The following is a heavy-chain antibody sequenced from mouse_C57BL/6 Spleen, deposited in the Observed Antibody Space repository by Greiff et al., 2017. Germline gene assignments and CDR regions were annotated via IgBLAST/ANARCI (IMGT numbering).Heavy chain of an antibody. V-gene: IGHV1-18*01. Sequence: EVQLQQSGPELVKPGASVKIPCKASGYTFTDYNMDWVKQSHGKSLEWIGDINPNNGGTIYNQKFKGKATLTVDKSSSTAYMELRSLTSEDTAVYYCARSVRGYYNFDYWGQGTTLTVSS. CDR1: GYTFTDYN. CDR3: ARSVRGYYNFDY. CDR2: INPNNGGT. D-gene: IGHD2-12*01. J-gene: IGHJ2*01.